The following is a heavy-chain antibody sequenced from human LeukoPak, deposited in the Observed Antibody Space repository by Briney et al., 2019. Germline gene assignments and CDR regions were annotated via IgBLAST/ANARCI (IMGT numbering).Heavy chain of an antibody. D-gene: IGHD1-7*01. Sequence: PGESLMISCKSAGYSSTDYWIGCVRQMPGKGLEWMGIIYPADSDTKYSPSFQGQVTISADKSISTAYLQWSSLKASDTAMYYCARRLGTTEDFDYWGQGTLVTVSS. CDR2: IYPADSDT. CDR1: GYSSTDYW. V-gene: IGHV5-51*01. J-gene: IGHJ4*02. CDR3: ARRLGTTEDFDY.